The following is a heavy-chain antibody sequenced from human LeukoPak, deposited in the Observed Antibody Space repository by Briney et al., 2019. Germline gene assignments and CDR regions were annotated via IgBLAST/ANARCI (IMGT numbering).Heavy chain of an antibody. CDR1: GFTFSSYS. Sequence: GGSLRLSCAASGFTFSSYSMNWVRQAPGKGLEWVSYISSSSSTIYYADPVKGRFTISRDNAKNSLYLQMSSLRAEDTAVYYCARVWGAEYYDFWSGYRSFRWFDPWGQGTLVTVSS. CDR3: ARVWGAEYYDFWSGYRSFRWFDP. V-gene: IGHV3-48*01. J-gene: IGHJ5*02. D-gene: IGHD3-3*01. CDR2: ISSSSSTI.